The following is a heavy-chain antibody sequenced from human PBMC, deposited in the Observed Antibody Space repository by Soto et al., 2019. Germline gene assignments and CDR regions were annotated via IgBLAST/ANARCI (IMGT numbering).Heavy chain of an antibody. Sequence: SLRLSCAASGFTFSSFGMHWVRQAPGKGLEWVALISYDGGNKYYADSVKGRFTISRDNPKNTLYLQMNSLRADDTAVYFCAKNHSDSVGSSWVDHWGQGNLVTVSS. CDR3: AKNHSDSVGSSWVDH. J-gene: IGHJ4*02. D-gene: IGHD3-22*01. CDR2: ISYDGGNK. V-gene: IGHV3-30*18. CDR1: GFTFSSFG.